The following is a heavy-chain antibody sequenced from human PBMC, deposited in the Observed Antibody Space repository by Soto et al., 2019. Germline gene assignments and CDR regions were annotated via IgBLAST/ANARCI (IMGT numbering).Heavy chain of an antibody. CDR2: IYYSGST. V-gene: IGHV4-59*01. Sequence: QVQLQESGPGLVKPSETLSLTCTVSGGSISSYYWSWIRQPPGKGLEWIGYIYYSGSTNYNPSLKSRVTISVDTSKNQFSMKLSSVTAADTAVYYCARGAWEVGAIDFDYWGQGTLVTVSS. CDR1: GGSISSYY. CDR3: ARGAWEVGAIDFDY. D-gene: IGHD1-26*01. J-gene: IGHJ4*02.